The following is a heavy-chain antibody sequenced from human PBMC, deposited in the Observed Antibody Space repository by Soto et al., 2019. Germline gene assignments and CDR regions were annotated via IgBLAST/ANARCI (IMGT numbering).Heavy chain of an antibody. D-gene: IGHD2-15*01. V-gene: IGHV3-48*02. J-gene: IGHJ4*02. CDR3: ARGPYCSGGSCFPFDY. CDR2: ISSSSSTI. Sequence: GGSLRLSCAASGFTFSSYSMNWVRQAPGKGLEWVSYISSSSSTIYYADSVKGRFTISRDNAKNSLYLQMNSLRDEDTAGYYCARGPYCSGGSCFPFDYWGQGTLVTVSS. CDR1: GFTFSSYS.